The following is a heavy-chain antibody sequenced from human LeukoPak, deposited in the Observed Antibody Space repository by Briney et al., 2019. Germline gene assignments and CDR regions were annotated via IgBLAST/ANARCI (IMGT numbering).Heavy chain of an antibody. Sequence: GGSLRLSCAASGFTFSSYWMSWVRQAPGKGLEWVANIKQDGSEKYYVDSVKGRFTISRDNAKNSLYLQMNSLRAEDTAVYYCATALWFGEQPDAFDIWGEGTMVTVSS. CDR1: GFTFSSYW. J-gene: IGHJ3*02. CDR2: IKQDGSEK. CDR3: ATALWFGEQPDAFDI. D-gene: IGHD3-10*01. V-gene: IGHV3-7*01.